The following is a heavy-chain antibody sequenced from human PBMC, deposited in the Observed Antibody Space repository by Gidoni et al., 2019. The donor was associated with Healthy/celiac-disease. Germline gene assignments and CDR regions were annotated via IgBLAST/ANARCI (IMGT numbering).Heavy chain of an antibody. V-gene: IGHV1-18*01. CDR2: IRAYNGNT. Sequence: QVQLLQSGAEVNKPGASVQVSCKASRYTFTSYGISWVRQAPGQGLEWMGWIRAYNGNTNYAQKLQGRVTMTTDTSTSTADMELRSLRSDDTAVYYCARHTVLEWLLKFDYWGQGTLVTVSS. J-gene: IGHJ4*02. CDR3: ARHTVLEWLLKFDY. CDR1: RYTFTSYG. D-gene: IGHD3-3*01.